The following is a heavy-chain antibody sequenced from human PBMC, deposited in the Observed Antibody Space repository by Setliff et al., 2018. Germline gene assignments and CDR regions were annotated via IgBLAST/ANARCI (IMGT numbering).Heavy chain of an antibody. CDR2: IKQDRSEK. CDR1: GFTFSTYW. Sequence: GGSLRLSCAASGFTFSTYWMSWVRQAPGKGLEWVANIKQDRSEKYYVDSVKGRFSISRDNAKNSLYLQMNSLRAEDTAVYYCARHGYYDSSGYSNWFDPWGQGTLVTVSS. CDR3: ARHGYYDSSGYSNWFDP. D-gene: IGHD3-22*01. J-gene: IGHJ5*02. V-gene: IGHV3-7*01.